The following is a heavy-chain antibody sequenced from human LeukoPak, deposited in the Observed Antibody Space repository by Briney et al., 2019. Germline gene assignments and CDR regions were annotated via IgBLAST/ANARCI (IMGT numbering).Heavy chain of an antibody. CDR1: AFTFSSYA. CDR3: AKGAYGDYYS. D-gene: IGHD4-17*01. V-gene: IGHV3-23*01. Sequence: GGSLRLSCAASAFTFSSYAMSWVRQAPGKGLEWVSAKSAGADSTYYADSLQGRFTISGDNSKNTLFLQMSAQRAEDTAVYLCAKGAYGDYYSWGQGTLVTVSS. CDR2: KSAGADST. J-gene: IGHJ4*02.